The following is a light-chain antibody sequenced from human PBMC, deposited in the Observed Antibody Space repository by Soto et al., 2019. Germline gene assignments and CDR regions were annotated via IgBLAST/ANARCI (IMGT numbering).Light chain of an antibody. Sequence: DIQMTQSPSTLSGSVGDRVTITCRASQTISSWLAWYQQKPGKAPKLLIYKASTLKSGVPSRFSGSGSGTEFTLTISSLQPDDFATYLCQHYNSYSEAFGQGTKVEPK. J-gene: IGKJ1*01. CDR2: KAS. CDR1: QTISSW. CDR3: QHYNSYSEA. V-gene: IGKV1-5*03.